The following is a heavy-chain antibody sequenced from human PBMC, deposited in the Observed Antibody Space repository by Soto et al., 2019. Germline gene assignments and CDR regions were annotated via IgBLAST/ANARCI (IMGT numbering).Heavy chain of an antibody. J-gene: IGHJ4*02. Sequence: PGGSLRLSCAASGFTFSSYAMHWVRQAPGKGLEWVAVISYDGSNKYYADSVEGRFTISRDNSKNTLYLQMNSLRAEDTAVYYCARDSSSTLDYRGQGTLVTVSS. V-gene: IGHV3-30-3*01. CDR1: GFTFSSYA. CDR3: ARDSSSTLDY. D-gene: IGHD6-6*01. CDR2: ISYDGSNK.